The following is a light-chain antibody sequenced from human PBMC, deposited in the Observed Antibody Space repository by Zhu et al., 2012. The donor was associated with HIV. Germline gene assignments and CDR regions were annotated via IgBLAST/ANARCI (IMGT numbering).Light chain of an antibody. CDR1: RSVRSF. V-gene: IGKV3-11*01. Sequence: IVLTQSPATLSLSPGERATVSCRASRSVRSFLAWYQQKPGQAPRLLIYDTSKRAAGIPARFSGSGSETDFTLTISSLEPEDFALYYCQQYGRAPLTFGEGTKVEIK. J-gene: IGKJ4*01. CDR3: QQYGRAPLT. CDR2: DTS.